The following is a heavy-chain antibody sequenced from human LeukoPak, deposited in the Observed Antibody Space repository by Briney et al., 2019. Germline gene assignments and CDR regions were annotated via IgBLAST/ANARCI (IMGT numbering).Heavy chain of an antibody. Sequence: GRSLRLSCAASGFTFSSYGMHWVRQAPGKGLEWVAVIWYDGSNKYYADSVKGRFTISRDNSKNTLYLQMNSLRAEDTAVYYCAKDKAYYDSSINFYYYGMDVWGQGTTVTVSS. CDR3: AKDKAYYDSSINFYYYGMDV. D-gene: IGHD3-22*01. J-gene: IGHJ6*02. CDR1: GFTFSSYG. V-gene: IGHV3-33*06. CDR2: IWYDGSNK.